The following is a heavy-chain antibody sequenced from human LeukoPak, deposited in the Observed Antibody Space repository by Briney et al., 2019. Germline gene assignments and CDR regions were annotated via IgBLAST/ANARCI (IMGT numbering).Heavy chain of an antibody. Sequence: PSETLSLTCAVYGGSFSGYYWSWIRQPPGKGLEWIGEINHSGSTNCNPSLKSRVTISVDTSKNQFSLKLSSVTAADTAVYYCARERVVGATTPFDYWGQGTLVTVSS. CDR3: ARERVVGATTPFDY. D-gene: IGHD1-26*01. J-gene: IGHJ4*02. V-gene: IGHV4-34*01. CDR1: GGSFSGYY. CDR2: INHSGST.